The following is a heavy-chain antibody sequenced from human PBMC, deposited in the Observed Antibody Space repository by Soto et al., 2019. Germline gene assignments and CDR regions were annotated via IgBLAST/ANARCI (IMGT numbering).Heavy chain of an antibody. CDR1: GLIVNNNY. Sequence: EMQLVESGGGLVNPGGSLRLSCAASGLIVNNNYMNWVRQAPGKGLELGSVIQEGNSASYADFVMCRFTISRHTSKNIVYLPMNSLRTEDTGIYYCARDPGYCSGGVCYRYMDVWGEGTTVTVS. J-gene: IGHJ6*03. D-gene: IGHD2-8*02. CDR3: ARDPGYCSGGVCYRYMDV. CDR2: IQEGNSA. V-gene: IGHV3-53*04.